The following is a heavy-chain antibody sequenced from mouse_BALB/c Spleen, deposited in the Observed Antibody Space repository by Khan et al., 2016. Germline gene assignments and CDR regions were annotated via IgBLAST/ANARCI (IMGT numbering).Heavy chain of an antibody. CDR2: ISDGGNYS. J-gene: IGHJ4*01. V-gene: IGHV5-4*02. D-gene: IGHD6-1*01. CDR3: SRDRVGNHNYGIDY. Sequence: EVELVESGGGLVKPGGSLKLPCAASGFTFSSSYMYWVRQTPEKRLEWVATISDGGNYSYYLDSVKGRFTISRDTAKNNLYLQMSRLRSEDTAMYYCSRDRVGNHNYGIDYWGQGTSVTVSS. CDR1: GFTFSSSY.